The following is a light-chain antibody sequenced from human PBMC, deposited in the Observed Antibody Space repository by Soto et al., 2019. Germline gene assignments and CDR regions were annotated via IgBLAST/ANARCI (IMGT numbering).Light chain of an antibody. CDR1: SSDVGSYNL. V-gene: IGLV2-23*01. Sequence: QSALTQPASVAGSPGQSITISCTGTSSDVGSYNLVSWYQQNPGKAPKLMIYEGSKRPSGVSNRFSGSKSGNTASLTISGIQAEDEADYYCCSYAGSSNSVFGGGTKLTVL. CDR3: CSYAGSSNSV. CDR2: EGS. J-gene: IGLJ3*02.